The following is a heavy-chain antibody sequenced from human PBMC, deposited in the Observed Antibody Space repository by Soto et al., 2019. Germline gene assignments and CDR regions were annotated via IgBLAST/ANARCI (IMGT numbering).Heavy chain of an antibody. CDR3: AKTTMLGYCSGGSCSKRFDY. CDR2: ISGSGGST. D-gene: IGHD2-15*01. CDR1: GFTFSSYA. V-gene: IGHV3-23*01. Sequence: EVQLLESGGGLVQPGGSLRLSCAASGFTFSSYAMSWVRQAPGKGLEWVSAISGSGGSTYYADSVKGRFTISRDNSKNTLYLQMNSLRAEDTAVYSCAKTTMLGYCSGGSCSKRFDYWGQGTLVTVSS. J-gene: IGHJ4*02.